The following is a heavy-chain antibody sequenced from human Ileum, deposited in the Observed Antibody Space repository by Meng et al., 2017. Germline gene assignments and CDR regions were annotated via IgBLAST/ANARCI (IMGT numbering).Heavy chain of an antibody. CDR1: GFSFSDQS. CDR3: VNRAWLES. J-gene: IGHJ5*01. D-gene: IGHD3-10*01. Sequence: GGSLRLSCAASGFSFSDQSMGWVRQAPGKGLGWVSVILEGDRGPYYADSVKGRFTISRDNSKNTLYLQMGSLRVDDTAVYHCVNRAWLESWGQGTLVTVSS. V-gene: IGHV3-23*01. CDR2: ILEGDRGP.